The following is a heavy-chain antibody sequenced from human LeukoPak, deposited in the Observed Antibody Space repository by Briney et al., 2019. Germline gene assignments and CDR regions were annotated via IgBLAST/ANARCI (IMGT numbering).Heavy chain of an antibody. J-gene: IGHJ4*02. CDR2: IYHSGST. V-gene: IGHV4-4*02. Sequence: PSETLSLTCAVSGGSISSSNWWSWVRQPPGKGLEWIGEIYHSGSTNYNPSLKSRVAISVDKSKNQFSLKLSSVTAADTAMYYCARDTSPGITGTYWGQGTLVTVSS. CDR1: GGSISSSNW. CDR3: ARDTSPGITGTY. D-gene: IGHD1-20*01.